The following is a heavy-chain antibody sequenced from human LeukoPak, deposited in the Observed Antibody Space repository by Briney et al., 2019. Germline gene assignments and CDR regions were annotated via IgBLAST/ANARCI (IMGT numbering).Heavy chain of an antibody. D-gene: IGHD6-6*01. J-gene: IGHJ3*01. Sequence: SETLSLTCTVSGGSISSSSYYWNWSRQPPGKGLEWIGYIYYSGSTNYNPSLKSRVTTLVDTSKNQFSLRLSSVTAADTAVYYCAREYSSSSGRRAFDFWGQGTMVTVSS. CDR3: AREYSSSSGRRAFDF. CDR1: GGSISSSSYY. CDR2: IYYSGST. V-gene: IGHV4-61*05.